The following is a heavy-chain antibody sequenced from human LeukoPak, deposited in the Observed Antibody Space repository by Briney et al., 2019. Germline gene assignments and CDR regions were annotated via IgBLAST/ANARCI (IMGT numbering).Heavy chain of an antibody. CDR2: IYYSGST. CDR3: ARDREYSSGWYNHYFDS. J-gene: IGHJ4*02. CDR1: GGSISSGDYY. V-gene: IGHV4-61*08. D-gene: IGHD6-19*01. Sequence: SETLSLTCTVSGGSISSGDYYWSWIRQPPGKGLEWIGYIYYSGSTNYNPSLKSRVTISVDTSKNQFSLKLSSVTAADTAVYYCARDREYSSGWYNHYFDSWGQGTLVTVSS.